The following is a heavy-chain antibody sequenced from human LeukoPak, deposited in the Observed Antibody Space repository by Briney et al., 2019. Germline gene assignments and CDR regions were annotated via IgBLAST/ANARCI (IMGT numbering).Heavy chain of an antibody. CDR2: IWYDGSNK. CDR1: GFTFSSYG. D-gene: IGHD2-2*01. J-gene: IGHJ2*01. Sequence: PGRSLRLSCAASGFTFSSYGMHWVRQAPGKGLEWVAVIWYDGSNKYYADSVKGRFTISRDNSKNTLYLQMNSLRAEDTAVYYCAKTRIVVVPAARYWYFDLWGRGTLVTVSS. CDR3: AKTRIVVVPAARYWYFDL. V-gene: IGHV3-33*06.